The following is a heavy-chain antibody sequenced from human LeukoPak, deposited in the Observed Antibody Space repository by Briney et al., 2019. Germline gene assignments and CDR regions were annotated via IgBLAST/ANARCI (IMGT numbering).Heavy chain of an antibody. D-gene: IGHD3-22*01. CDR1: GGTFSRYA. CDR3: ATYYYDSSGYYY. J-gene: IGHJ4*02. Sequence: ASVKVSCKASGGTFSRYAISWVRQAPGQGLEWMGGIIPIFGTANYAQKFQGRVTITTDESTSTAYMELSSLRSEDTAVYYCATYYYDSSGYYYWGQGTLVTVSS. V-gene: IGHV1-69*05. CDR2: IIPIFGTA.